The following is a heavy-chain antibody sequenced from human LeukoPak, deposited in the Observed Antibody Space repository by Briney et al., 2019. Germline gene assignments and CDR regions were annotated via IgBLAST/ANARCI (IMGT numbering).Heavy chain of an antibody. J-gene: IGHJ4*02. CDR3: AKQRQLIRGGVDY. V-gene: IGHV3-23*01. CDR1: GFTFSSYA. D-gene: IGHD6-13*01. Sequence: GGSLRLSCAASGFTFSSYAMTWVRQTPEKGLQRVSAISGAGGNTYYADSVKGRFTISRDNSKNTLYLQLNSLRAEDTAIYYCAKQRQLIRGGVDYWGQGTQVTVSS. CDR2: ISGAGGNT.